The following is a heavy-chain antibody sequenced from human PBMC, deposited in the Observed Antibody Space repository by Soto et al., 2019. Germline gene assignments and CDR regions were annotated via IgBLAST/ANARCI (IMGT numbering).Heavy chain of an antibody. D-gene: IGHD4-17*01. CDR3: AKDMGQSTVTRVAFDI. Sequence: GGSLRLSCAASGFTFDDYAMHWVRQAPGKGLEWVSLISWDGGSTYYADSVKGRFTISRDNSKNSLYLQMNSLRAEDTALYYCAKDMGQSTVTRVAFDIWGQGTMVTVSS. CDR2: ISWDGGST. V-gene: IGHV3-43D*03. J-gene: IGHJ3*02. CDR1: GFTFDDYA.